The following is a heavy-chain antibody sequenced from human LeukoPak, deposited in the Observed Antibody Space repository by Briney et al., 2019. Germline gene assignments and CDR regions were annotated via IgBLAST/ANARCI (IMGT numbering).Heavy chain of an antibody. CDR3: AKEGLGDYVGYCSAGSCPWI. V-gene: IGHV3-30*02. Sequence: PGGSLRLSCAASGFTFSSYGMHWVRQAPGKGLEWVAFIRYDGSNKYYADSVKGRFTISRDNSKNTLYLQMNSLGAEDTAVYYCAKEGLGDYVGYCSAGSCPWIWGQGTMVTVSS. CDR2: IRYDGSNK. D-gene: IGHD2-15*01. J-gene: IGHJ3*02. CDR1: GFTFSSYG.